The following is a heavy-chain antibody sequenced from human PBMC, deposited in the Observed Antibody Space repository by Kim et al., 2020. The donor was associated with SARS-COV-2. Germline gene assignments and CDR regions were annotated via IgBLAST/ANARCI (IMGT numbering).Heavy chain of an antibody. CDR1: GFAFSDYW. D-gene: IGHD4-17*01. CDR2: ITNDGRTT. CDR3: ARGSNGFLN. J-gene: IGHJ4*02. V-gene: IGHV3-74*03. Sequence: GGSLRLSCAASGFAFSDYWMHWVRQAPGKGLVWVSGITNDGRTTKYADSVKGRFTISRDNAKYSLHLQMNSLRGEDTAVYYCARGSNGFLNWGQGTLVSVSS.